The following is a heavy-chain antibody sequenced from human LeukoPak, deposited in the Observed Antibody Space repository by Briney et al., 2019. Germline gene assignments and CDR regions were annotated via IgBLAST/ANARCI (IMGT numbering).Heavy chain of an antibody. J-gene: IGHJ3*02. CDR3: ARDIDHAFDM. V-gene: IGHV1-18*01. Sequence: GASVKVSCKASGYTFTKYGVSWVRQAPGQGLEWMGWISTYKGNTNYAKKFQGRVTMTTDTSTSTAYMEVRSLRSDDAAVYYCARDIDHAFDMWGQGTMVTVSS. D-gene: IGHD1-26*01. CDR1: GYTFTKYG. CDR2: ISTYKGNT.